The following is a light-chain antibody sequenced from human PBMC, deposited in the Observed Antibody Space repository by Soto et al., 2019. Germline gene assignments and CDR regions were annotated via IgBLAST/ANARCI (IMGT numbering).Light chain of an antibody. J-gene: IGKJ5*01. CDR3: QKYNSVPVT. Sequence: DIQMTQSPSSLSASVGDRVTITCRASQGISNYLAWYQQKPGKVPKLLIYSASTLQSGVPSRFSGSGSGTAFTLTISRLQPEDVATYYCQKYNSVPVTFGQGTRLEIK. V-gene: IGKV1-27*01. CDR2: SAS. CDR1: QGISNY.